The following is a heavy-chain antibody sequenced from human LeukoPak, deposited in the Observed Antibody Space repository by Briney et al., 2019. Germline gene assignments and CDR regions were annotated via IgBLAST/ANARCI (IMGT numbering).Heavy chain of an antibody. CDR3: ARRMGIAVAGAFDI. D-gene: IGHD6-19*01. Sequence: PGGSLRLSCAASGFTFSSYGMHWVRQAPGKGLEWVAFIRYDGSNKYYADSVKGRFTISRDNSKNTLYLQMNSLRAEDTAVYYCARRMGIAVAGAFDIWGQGTMVTVSS. CDR2: IRYDGSNK. V-gene: IGHV3-30*02. CDR1: GFTFSSYG. J-gene: IGHJ3*02.